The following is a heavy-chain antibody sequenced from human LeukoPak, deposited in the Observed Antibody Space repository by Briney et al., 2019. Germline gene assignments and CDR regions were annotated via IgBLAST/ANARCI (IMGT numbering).Heavy chain of an antibody. CDR3: ARDHRSGSTNRDFDY. D-gene: IGHD3-10*01. CDR2: ISSSSSYI. J-gene: IGHJ4*02. V-gene: IGHV3-21*01. Sequence: GGLRLSCEASGFTFSSYSMNWVRQAPGKGLEWVSSISSSSSYIYYADSVKGRFTISRDNAKNSLYLQMNSLRAEDTAVYYCARDHRSGSTNRDFDYWGQGTLVTVSS. CDR1: GFTFSSYS.